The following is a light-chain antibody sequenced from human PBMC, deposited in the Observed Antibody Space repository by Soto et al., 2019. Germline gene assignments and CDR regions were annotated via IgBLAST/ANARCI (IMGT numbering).Light chain of an antibody. Sequence: EIVMTQSPATLSVSPGERATLSCRASQSVSSNLAWYQQKPGQAPRLLIYGASTRATGIPARFSGSGSGTEFTLTISSLQSEDFAVYYCQQYNNWPVTFGQVTKVEIK. V-gene: IGKV3-15*01. CDR1: QSVSSN. CDR3: QQYNNWPVT. J-gene: IGKJ1*01. CDR2: GAS.